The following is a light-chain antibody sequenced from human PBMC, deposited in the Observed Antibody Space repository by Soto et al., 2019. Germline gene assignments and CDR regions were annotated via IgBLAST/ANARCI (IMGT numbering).Light chain of an antibody. CDR1: QSVSSN. Sequence: EIVMTQSPATLSVSPGERATLSCRASQSVSSNLAWYQQKPGQAHRLLIYGASTRATGIPARFSGSGSGTEFTLTISSLQPEDCAVYSCQQYNNWPPNFGHGTRLEIK. CDR2: GAS. V-gene: IGKV3-15*01. J-gene: IGKJ5*01. CDR3: QQYNNWPPN.